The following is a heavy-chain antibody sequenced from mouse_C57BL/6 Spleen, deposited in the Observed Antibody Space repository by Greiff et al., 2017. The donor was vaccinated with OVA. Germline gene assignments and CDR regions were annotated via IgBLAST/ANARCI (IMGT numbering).Heavy chain of an antibody. CDR3: ARDGSSLYYCDY. V-gene: IGHV1-81*01. CDR2: IYPRSGNT. J-gene: IGHJ2*01. Sequence: QVQLQQSGAELARPGASVKLSCKASGYTFTSYGISWVKQRTGQGLEWIGEIYPRSGNTYYNEKFKGKATLTADKSSSTAYMELRSLTSEDSAVYFCARDGSSLYYCDYWGQGTTLTVSS. D-gene: IGHD1-1*01. CDR1: GYTFTSYG.